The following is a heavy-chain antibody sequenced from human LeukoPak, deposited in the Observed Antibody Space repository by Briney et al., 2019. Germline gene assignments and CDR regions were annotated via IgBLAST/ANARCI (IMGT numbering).Heavy chain of an antibody. CDR1: GGSISSSSYY. CDR3: ARALSGSYFDY. J-gene: IGHJ4*02. D-gene: IGHD1-26*01. V-gene: IGHV4-61*02. CDR2: IYTSGST. Sequence: SETLSLTCTVSGGSISSSSYYWSWIRQPAGKGLEWIGRIYTSGSTNYNPSLKSRVTMSVDTSKNQFSLKLSSVTAADTAVYYCARALSGSYFDYWGQGTLVTVSS.